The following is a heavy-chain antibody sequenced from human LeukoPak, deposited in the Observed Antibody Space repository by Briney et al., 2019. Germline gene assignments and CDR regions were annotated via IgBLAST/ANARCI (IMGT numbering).Heavy chain of an antibody. D-gene: IGHD4-11*01. CDR3: ARALIDYLGRDC. CDR2: INPDGSST. Sequence: GGSLRLSCAASGFTFSSYWMHWVRQVPGKGLVWVSRINPDGSSTNYADSVKGRFTISRDNAKNTLYLQMDSLRAEDTAVYYCARALIDYLGRDCWGRGTLVTVSS. V-gene: IGHV3-74*01. CDR1: GFTFSSYW. J-gene: IGHJ4*02.